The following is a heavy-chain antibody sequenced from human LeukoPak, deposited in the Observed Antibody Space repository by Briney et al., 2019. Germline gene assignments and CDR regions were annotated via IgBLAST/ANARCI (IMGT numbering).Heavy chain of an antibody. D-gene: IGHD3-10*01. CDR2: INGGGGST. Sequence: PGGSLRLSCAASGFTFSSYAMSWVRQAPGKGLEWVSVINGGGGSTYYADSVKGRFTISRDNSKNTLYLQMNSLRPEDTAVYYCAKDLASGGRDYWGQGTLVTVSS. CDR1: GFTFSSYA. V-gene: IGHV3-23*01. CDR3: AKDLASGGRDY. J-gene: IGHJ4*02.